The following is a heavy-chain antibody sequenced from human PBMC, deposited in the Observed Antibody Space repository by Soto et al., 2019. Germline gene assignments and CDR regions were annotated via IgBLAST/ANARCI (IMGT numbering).Heavy chain of an antibody. CDR1: GYTFTSYG. CDR3: ARDDDTTMAGTATTYYYYYGMDV. V-gene: IGHV1-18*01. D-gene: IGHD5-18*01. Sequence: QVQLVQSGGEVKKPGASVKVSCKASGYTFTSYGISWVRQAPGQGLEWMGWISAHNGNTNYAQKLQGRVTMTTDTSPSTXXMXLXXLRSDDTAVYYCARDDDTTMAGTATTYYYYYGMDVWGQGTTVTVSS. J-gene: IGHJ6*02. CDR2: ISAHNGNT.